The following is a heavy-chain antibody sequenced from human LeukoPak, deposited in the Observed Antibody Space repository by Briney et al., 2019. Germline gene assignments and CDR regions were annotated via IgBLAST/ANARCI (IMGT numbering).Heavy chain of an antibody. V-gene: IGHV3-66*04. D-gene: IGHD6-13*01. Sequence: GGSLRLSCAASGFTVSSNYMSWVRQAPGKGLEWVSVIYGGGGTYYADSVKGRVTISRDNSKNTLYLQMNSLRAEDTAVYYCARQIEAAYYDYWGQGTLVTVSS. J-gene: IGHJ4*02. CDR2: IYGGGGT. CDR1: GFTVSSNY. CDR3: ARQIEAAYYDY.